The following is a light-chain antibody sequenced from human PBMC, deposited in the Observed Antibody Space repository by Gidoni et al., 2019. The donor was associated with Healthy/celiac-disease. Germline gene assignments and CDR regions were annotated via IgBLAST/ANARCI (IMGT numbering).Light chain of an antibody. V-gene: IGKV3-11*01. CDR2: DAS. Sequence: EIVLTQSTATLSLSPGERATLSCRASQSVSSYLAWYQQKPGQAPRLLIYDASNRATGLPARFSGSWSGTDFTLTISSLEPEDFAVYYCQQRSNWPPITFGQGTRLEIK. CDR1: QSVSSY. CDR3: QQRSNWPPIT. J-gene: IGKJ5*01.